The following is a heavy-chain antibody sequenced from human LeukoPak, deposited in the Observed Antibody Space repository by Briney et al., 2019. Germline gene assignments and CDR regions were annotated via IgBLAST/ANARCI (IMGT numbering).Heavy chain of an antibody. CDR3: ARGRYFGY. CDR1: GYSISSGFY. V-gene: IGHV4-38-2*02. Sequence: SETLSLTCTVSGYSISSGFYWGWIRQPPGKGLEWIGSINHSATTYYNPSLKSRVTISVDTSRNQFFLNLNSVTAADTAVYYCARGRYFGYWGQGTLVTVSS. J-gene: IGHJ4*02. D-gene: IGHD3-9*01. CDR2: INHSATT.